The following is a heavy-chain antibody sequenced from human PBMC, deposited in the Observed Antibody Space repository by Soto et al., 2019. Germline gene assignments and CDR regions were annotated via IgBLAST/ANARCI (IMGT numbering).Heavy chain of an antibody. CDR3: AREDISNWYEKWFDP. D-gene: IGHD6-13*01. Sequence: ASVKVSCKASGYTFSIYGISWVRQAPGQGLEWMGWINTYNGNTNYAQKLQGRVTMTTDTSTSTAYMELRSLRSDDTAVYYCAREDISNWYEKWFDPRGQGTLVTVSS. CDR2: INTYNGNT. CDR1: GYTFSIYG. V-gene: IGHV1-18*01. J-gene: IGHJ5*02.